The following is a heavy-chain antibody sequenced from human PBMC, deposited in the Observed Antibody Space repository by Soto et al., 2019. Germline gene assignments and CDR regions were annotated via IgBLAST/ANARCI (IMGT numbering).Heavy chain of an antibody. D-gene: IGHD3-16*01. CDR3: AREGWALDI. J-gene: IGHJ6*02. CDR1: GFTFSSYA. Sequence: QVQLVESGGGVVQPGRSLRLSCGASGFTFSSYAMHWVRQAPGKGLEWVAFISYDGRNKYYGDSVKGRFTISRDNSQNTVYLQLNSLKPEDTAVYHCAREGWALDIWGQGTTVAVSS. CDR2: ISYDGRNK. V-gene: IGHV3-30*04.